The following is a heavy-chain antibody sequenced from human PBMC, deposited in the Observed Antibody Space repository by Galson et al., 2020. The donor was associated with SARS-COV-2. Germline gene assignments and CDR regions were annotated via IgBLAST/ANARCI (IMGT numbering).Heavy chain of an antibody. J-gene: IGHJ6*02. CDR3: ARVGGYSYENYYYYGMDV. V-gene: IGHV4-59*01. CDR2: INYSGST. D-gene: IGHD5-18*01. Sequence: PSETLSLTCTVSGASISSYYWSWIRQPPGKGLEWIAHINYSGSTNYNPSLKSRVTISIDTSKNQFSLQLTSVTAADTAIYYCARVGGYSYENYYYYGMDVWGQGTTVTVSS. CDR1: GASISSYY.